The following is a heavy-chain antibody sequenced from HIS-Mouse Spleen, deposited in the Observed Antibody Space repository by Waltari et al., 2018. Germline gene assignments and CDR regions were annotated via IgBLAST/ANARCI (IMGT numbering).Heavy chain of an antibody. CDR3: ARCYIAAAGDSFDI. CDR2: IYYSGRT. V-gene: IGHV4-39*07. J-gene: IGHJ3*02. Sequence: QLQLQESGPGLVKPSETLSLTCTFSGGSISSSSYYWGWIRQPPGEGLEWIGSIYYSGRTYNNPSLRSPVTISVDTSKTQFSLKRCSVTAADTAVYYCARCYIAAAGDSFDIWGQWTMVTVSS. CDR1: GGSISSSSYY. D-gene: IGHD6-13*01.